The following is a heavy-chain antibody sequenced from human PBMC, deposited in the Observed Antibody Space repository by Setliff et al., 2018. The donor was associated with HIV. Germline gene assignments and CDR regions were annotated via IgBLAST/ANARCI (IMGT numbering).Heavy chain of an antibody. CDR3: ARQLSNSLES. Sequence: ASVKVSCKSSGYTFTDYFMHWVRQAPGQGLEWMGWISPDNANTRISQRFRGSVTMTRDTSINTAYMELSGLRSDDTAVYYCARQLSNSLESWGQGTPVTVSS. J-gene: IGHJ4*02. CDR1: GYTFTDYF. CDR2: ISPDNANT. V-gene: IGHV1-2*02. D-gene: IGHD1-1*01.